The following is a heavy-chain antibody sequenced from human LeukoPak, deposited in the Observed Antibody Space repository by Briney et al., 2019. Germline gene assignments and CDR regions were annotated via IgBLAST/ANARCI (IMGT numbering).Heavy chain of an antibody. CDR3: ARDQQSYGDYDAFDI. CDR2: ISSSGSTI. J-gene: IGHJ3*02. Sequence: LSLTCAVYGGSFSGYYWSWIRQPPGKGLEWVSYISSSGSTIYYADSVKGRFTISRDNAKNSLYLQMNSLRAEDTAVYYCARDQQSYGDYDAFDIWGQGTMVTVSS. V-gene: IGHV3-11*04. CDR1: GGSFSGYY. D-gene: IGHD4-17*01.